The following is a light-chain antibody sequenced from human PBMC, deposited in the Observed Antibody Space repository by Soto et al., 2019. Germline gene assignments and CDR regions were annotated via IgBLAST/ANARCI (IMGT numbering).Light chain of an antibody. CDR2: DVT. CDR1: SSDVGGYNY. J-gene: IGLJ1*01. CDR3: CSYTSSTIYV. Sequence: QSALTQPASVSGSPGQSIAFSCTGTSSDVGGYNYVSWYQQHPGKAPKLMIYDVTSRPSGVSDRFSGSKSGTTASLTISGLQAEDEADYYCCSYTSSTIYVFGTGTKLTVL. V-gene: IGLV2-14*03.